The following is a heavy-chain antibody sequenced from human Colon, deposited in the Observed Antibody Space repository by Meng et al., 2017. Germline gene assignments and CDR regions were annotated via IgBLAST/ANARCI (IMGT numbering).Heavy chain of an antibody. V-gene: IGHV1-69*08. CDR3: ARGGSALTIMGSLDP. D-gene: IGHD2-15*01. CDR2: IIPAVGSA. CDR1: GRTFSTYH. Sequence: QGQLVQSWAEVKNPGSSVDVSCKASGRTFSTYHFVWVRQAPGQGLEWMGRIIPAVGSAKYAQRFQGRVTITADIATNTAYMELRSLRSDDTAVYYCARGGSALTIMGSLDPWGQGTLVTVSS. J-gene: IGHJ5*02.